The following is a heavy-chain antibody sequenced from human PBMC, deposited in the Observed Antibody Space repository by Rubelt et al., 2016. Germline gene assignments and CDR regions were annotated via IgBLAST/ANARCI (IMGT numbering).Heavy chain of an antibody. CDR1: GYTFTGYY. D-gene: IGHD2-8*01. CDR2: INPNTGAT. Sequence: QVQLVQSGAEVKKPGASVKVSCKASGYTFTGYYMHWVRQAPGQGLEWMGWINPNTGATNYAQSFQGGVTMTRDTSISTAYMELNSLRSNDTAVYYCARGGMYSPDYWGQGTLVTVSS. V-gene: IGHV1-2*02. CDR3: ARGGMYSPDY. J-gene: IGHJ4*02.